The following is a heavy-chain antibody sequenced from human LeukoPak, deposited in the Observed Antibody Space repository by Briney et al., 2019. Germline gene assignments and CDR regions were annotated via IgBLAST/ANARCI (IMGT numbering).Heavy chain of an antibody. CDR1: GFTFDDYA. J-gene: IGHJ4*02. D-gene: IGHD6-13*01. CDR2: ISWNSGGI. V-gene: IGHV3-9*01. Sequence: GRSLRLSCAASGFTFDDYAMHWVRQAPGKGLEWVSGISWNSGGIGYADSVKGRFTISRDSAKNSLYLQMNSLRAEDTALYYCAKVGDSSSWHIDYWGQGTLVTVSS. CDR3: AKVGDSSSWHIDY.